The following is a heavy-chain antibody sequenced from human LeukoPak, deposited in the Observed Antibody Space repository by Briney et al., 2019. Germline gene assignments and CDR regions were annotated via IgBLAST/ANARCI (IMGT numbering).Heavy chain of an antibody. Sequence: GGSLRLSCAASGFTFSSYSMNWVRQAPGKGLEWVSSISSSSSYIYYADSVKGRFTISRDNAKNSLYLQMNSLRAEDTAVYYCARDRGYSYGYADSSGYSPLGYWGQGTLVTVSS. CDR1: GFTFSSYS. D-gene: IGHD5-18*01. J-gene: IGHJ4*02. CDR2: ISSSSSYI. CDR3: ARDRGYSYGYADSSGYSPLGY. V-gene: IGHV3-21*01.